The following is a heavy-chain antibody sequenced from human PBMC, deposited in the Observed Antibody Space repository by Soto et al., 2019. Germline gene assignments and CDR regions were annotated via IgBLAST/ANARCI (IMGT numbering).Heavy chain of an antibody. D-gene: IGHD2-2*01. CDR3: ARGGVSSSIVVVPAANPSLEQIYFDY. J-gene: IGHJ4*02. Sequence: QVQLQQWGAGLLKPSETLSLTCAVYGGSFSGYYWSWIRQPPGNGLEWIGEINHSGSTNYNPSLKSRVNISVDTSKNQFSRKLSSVTAADTAVYYCARGGVSSSIVVVPAANPSLEQIYFDYWGQGTLVTVSS. CDR2: INHSGST. V-gene: IGHV4-34*01. CDR1: GGSFSGYY.